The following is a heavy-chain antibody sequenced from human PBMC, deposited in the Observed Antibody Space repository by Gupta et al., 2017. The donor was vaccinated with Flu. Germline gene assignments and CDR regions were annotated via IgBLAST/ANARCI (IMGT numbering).Heavy chain of an antibody. D-gene: IGHD2-2*02. CDR3: GRHQLLYAFDI. Sequence: QLQLQESGSGLVNPSQTLSLTCSIFGGSLSSDGFSWGWIRRAPGKGLEWIGYAYHSGSTYYNPSLKSRLTISLDRSKNQFSLKLTSVTAADTAVYYCGRHQLLYAFDIWGQGTMVTVSS. J-gene: IGHJ3*02. CDR1: GGSLSSDGFS. V-gene: IGHV4-30-2*01. CDR2: AYHSGST.